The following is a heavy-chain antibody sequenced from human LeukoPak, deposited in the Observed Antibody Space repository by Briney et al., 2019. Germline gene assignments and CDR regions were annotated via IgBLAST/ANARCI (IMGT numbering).Heavy chain of an antibody. J-gene: IGHJ6*02. CDR1: GLTFSSYN. CDR2: ISSNGRGI. D-gene: IGHD4-23*01. Sequence: GGSLRLSCAGSGLTFSSYNMNWVRQAPGKGLEWVSYISSNGRGIYYAGSVKGRFTISRDNAKNSLYLQMDSLRAEDTAVYYCATGGGISLNGMDVWGQGTTVTVSS. CDR3: ATGGGISLNGMDV. V-gene: IGHV3-48*03.